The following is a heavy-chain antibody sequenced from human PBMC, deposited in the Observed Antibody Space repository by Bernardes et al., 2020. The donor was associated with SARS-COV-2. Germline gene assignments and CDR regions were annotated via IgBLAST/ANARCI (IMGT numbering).Heavy chain of an antibody. Sequence: SETLSLTCTVSSDSFSSGSYCWGWIRQPAGKGLEWIGRISTSGTTSYNPSLQTRVTISVDTSKNQFSLQLNSVTAADTAVYYCVRVVRDPYGSGLYPQYYDYWGQGTLVTVSS. V-gene: IGHV4-61*02. J-gene: IGHJ4*02. CDR1: SDSFSSGSYC. D-gene: IGHD3-10*01. CDR3: VRVVRDPYGSGLYPQYYDY. CDR2: ISTSGTT.